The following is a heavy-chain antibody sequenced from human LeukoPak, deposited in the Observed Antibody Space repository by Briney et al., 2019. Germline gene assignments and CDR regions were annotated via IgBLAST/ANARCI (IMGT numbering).Heavy chain of an antibody. D-gene: IGHD2-21*02. V-gene: IGHV1-2*02. CDR3: ARDSIRGDPDP. CDR2: INPHSGST. J-gene: IGHJ5*02. CDR1: GYTFTSYY. Sequence: ASVKVSCKASGYTFTSYYMYWVRQAPGQGLEWMGWINPHSGSTSYAQKFQGRVTMTRDTSINTAYLELNRLTSDDTAVHYCARDSIRGDPDPWGQGTLVTVS.